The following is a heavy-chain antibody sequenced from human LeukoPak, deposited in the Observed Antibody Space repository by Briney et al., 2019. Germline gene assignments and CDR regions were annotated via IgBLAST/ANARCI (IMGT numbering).Heavy chain of an antibody. CDR3: ASLTTGNDY. CDR1: GYTFTSYG. CDR2: IIPIFGTA. J-gene: IGHJ4*02. V-gene: IGHV1-69*05. Sequence: AASVKVSCKASGYTFTSYGISWVRQAPGQGLEWMGGIIPIFGTANYAQKFQGRVTITTDESTSTAYMELSSLRSEDTAVYYCASLTTGNDYWGQGTLVTVSS. D-gene: IGHD4-17*01.